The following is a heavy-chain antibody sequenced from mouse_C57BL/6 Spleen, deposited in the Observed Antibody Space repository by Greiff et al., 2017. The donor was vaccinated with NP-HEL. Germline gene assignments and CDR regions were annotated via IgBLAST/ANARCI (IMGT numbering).Heavy chain of an antibody. CDR2: ISSGSSTI. D-gene: IGHD2-4*01. CDR3: ALSYDYLYAMDY. Sequence: EVKLMESGGGLVKPGGSLKLSCAASGFTFSDYGMHWVRQAPEKGLEWVAYISSGSSTIYYADTVKGRFTISRDNAKNTLFLQMTSLRSEDTAMYYCALSYDYLYAMDYWGQGTSVTVSS. V-gene: IGHV5-17*01. J-gene: IGHJ4*01. CDR1: GFTFSDYG.